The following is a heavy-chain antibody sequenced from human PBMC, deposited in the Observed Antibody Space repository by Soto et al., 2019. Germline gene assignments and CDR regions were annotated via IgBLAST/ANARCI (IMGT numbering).Heavy chain of an antibody. CDR3: AKDGGILEPAYGMDV. Sequence: GGSLRLSSAASGFTFSSYAMSWVRQAPGKGLEWVSAISGSGGSTYYADSVKGRFTISRDNSKNTLYLQMNSLRAEDTAVYYCAKDGGILEPAYGMDVWGQGTTVTVSS. CDR2: ISGSGGST. D-gene: IGHD3-3*01. V-gene: IGHV3-23*01. J-gene: IGHJ6*02. CDR1: GFTFSSYA.